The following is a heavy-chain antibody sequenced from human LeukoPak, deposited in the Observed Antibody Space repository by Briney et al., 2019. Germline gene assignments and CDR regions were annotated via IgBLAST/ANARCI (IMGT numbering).Heavy chain of an antibody. V-gene: IGHV1-69*04. D-gene: IGHD6-13*01. CDR1: GGTFSSYA. CDR2: IIPILGIA. CDR3: ASFIGLGAAAGTSDISR. J-gene: IGHJ4*02. Sequence: SVKVSCKASGGTFSSYAISWVRQAPGQGPEWMGRIIPILGIANYAQKFQGRVTITADKSTSTAHMELSSLRSGDTAVYYCASFIGLGAAAGTSDISRWDQGTLVTVSS.